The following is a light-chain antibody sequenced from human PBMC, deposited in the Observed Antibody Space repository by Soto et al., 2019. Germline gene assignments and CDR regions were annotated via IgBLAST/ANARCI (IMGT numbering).Light chain of an antibody. CDR2: WAS. V-gene: IGKV4-1*01. CDR1: QSVLYSSNNKNY. Sequence: DIVMTQSPDSLAVSLGDRATINCKSSQSVLYSSNNKNYLAWYXQKQGQPPKLLIYWASTRESGVPDRFSSSRSGRDFTLAISSLQAEDVAVYYCQHYYNTPQSLGHGTKV. CDR3: QHYYNTPQS. J-gene: IGKJ1*01.